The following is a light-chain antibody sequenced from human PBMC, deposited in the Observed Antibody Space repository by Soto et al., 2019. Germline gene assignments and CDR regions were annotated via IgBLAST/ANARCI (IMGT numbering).Light chain of an antibody. CDR3: HQYYSYST. CDR2: GAS. Sequence: EVVLTQSPATLSLSPGERATLSCRASENVRTFVDWYQQKPGQAPRLLIHGASNRATGIPARFSGSGSGTDFTLTISNLEPEDFATYFCHQYYSYSTFGQGTKL. V-gene: IGKV3-11*01. CDR1: ENVRTF. J-gene: IGKJ2*01.